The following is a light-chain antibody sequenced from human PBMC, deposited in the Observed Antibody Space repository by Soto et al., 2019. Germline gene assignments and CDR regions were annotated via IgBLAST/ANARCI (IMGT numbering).Light chain of an antibody. Sequence: QSALTQPPSASGSPGQSVTISCTGTSSDVGGYNYVSWYQQHPGKAPKLMIYEVSKRPSGVPDRFSGSKSGNTASLTVSGXXAXXXXDYYCNSYAGSNNWVFGGGTKLTV. CDR1: SSDVGGYNY. J-gene: IGLJ3*02. CDR2: EVS. V-gene: IGLV2-8*01. CDR3: NSYAGSNNWV.